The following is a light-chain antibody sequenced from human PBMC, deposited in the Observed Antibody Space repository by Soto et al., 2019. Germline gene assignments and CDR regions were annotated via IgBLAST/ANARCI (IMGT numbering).Light chain of an antibody. Sequence: QSALTQPPSASGSPGQSVAISCTGTSSDVGGYNYVSWYQQHPGKAPKLMIYDVTKRPSGVPDRFSGSKSGNTASLTVSALQAEDEADYYCSSYTDRKNLVFGTGTKVTVL. CDR1: SSDVGGYNY. CDR3: SSYTDRKNLV. CDR2: DVT. V-gene: IGLV2-8*01. J-gene: IGLJ1*01.